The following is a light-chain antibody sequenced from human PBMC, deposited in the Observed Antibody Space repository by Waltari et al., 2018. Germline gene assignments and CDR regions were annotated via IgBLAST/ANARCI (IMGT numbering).Light chain of an antibody. CDR1: SSDVGSYDL. J-gene: IGLJ2*01. Sequence: SVLPQPASVSASPGQSITISCTGSSSDVGSYDLVAWYQQHPGKAPHLLIYEVDKRPSGVSYRFSGSKSGNAASLTISGLQAEDEAHYFCSSYTYGGPWVFGGGTLLTVL. V-gene: IGLV2-23*02. CDR2: EVD. CDR3: SSYTYGGPWV.